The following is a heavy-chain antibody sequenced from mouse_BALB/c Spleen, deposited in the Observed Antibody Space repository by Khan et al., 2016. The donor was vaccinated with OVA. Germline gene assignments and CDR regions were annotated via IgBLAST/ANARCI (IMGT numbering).Heavy chain of an antibody. CDR3: TRLAYDYDNEGFAD. Sequence: EVELVESGGDLVKPGGSLKLSCAASGFTFSTYDMSWVRQAPDKRLEWVATVSTGGSYTYYPDSVKGRFTISRDNAKNTLYLQMSGLRSEDTAMFYCTRLAYDYDNEGFADWGQGTMVTVSA. V-gene: IGHV5-6*01. CDR1: GFTFSTYD. CDR2: VSTGGSYT. D-gene: IGHD1-1*01. J-gene: IGHJ3*01.